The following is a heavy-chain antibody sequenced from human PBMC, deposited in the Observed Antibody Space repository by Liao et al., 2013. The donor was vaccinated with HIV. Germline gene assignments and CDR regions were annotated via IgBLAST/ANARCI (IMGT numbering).Heavy chain of an antibody. Sequence: QLQLQESGPGLVKPSETLSLTCTVSGGSISSSSYYWGWIRQPPGKGLEWIGSIYYSGSTYYNPSLKSRVTISVDTSKNQFSLKLSSVTAADTAVYYCARRSGYSSGWYWHYWGQGTLVTVSS. J-gene: IGHJ4*02. D-gene: IGHD6-19*01. CDR1: GGSISSSSYY. CDR3: ARRSGYSSGWYWHY. V-gene: IGHV4-39*07. CDR2: IYYSGST.